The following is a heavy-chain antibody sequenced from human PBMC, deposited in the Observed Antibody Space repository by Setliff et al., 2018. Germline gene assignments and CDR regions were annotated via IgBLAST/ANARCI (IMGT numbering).Heavy chain of an antibody. CDR3: ARSPPTVVVTAIQAIFDY. D-gene: IGHD2-21*02. J-gene: IGHJ4*02. CDR2: ISAYNGNA. Sequence: ASVKVSCKASGYTFTSYGISWVRQAPGQGLEWMGWISAYNGNANYAQKLQGRLTMTTDTSTSTAYMELGSLRSDDTAVYYCARSPPTVVVTAIQAIFDYWGQGTLVTVSS. CDR1: GYTFTSYG. V-gene: IGHV1-18*01.